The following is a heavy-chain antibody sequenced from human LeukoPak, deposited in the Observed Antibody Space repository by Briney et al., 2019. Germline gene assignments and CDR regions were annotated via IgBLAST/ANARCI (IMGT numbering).Heavy chain of an antibody. D-gene: IGHD3-16*02. CDR1: GGTFSSYA. CDR3: AREDYDYVWGSYRYPFDY. CDR2: IIPILGIA. Sequence: ASVKVSCKASGGTFSSYAISWVRQAPGQGLEWMGRIIPILGIANYAQKSQGRVTITADKSTSTAYMELSSLRSEDTAVYYCAREDYDYVWGSYRYPFDYWGQGTLVTVSS. V-gene: IGHV1-69*04. J-gene: IGHJ4*02.